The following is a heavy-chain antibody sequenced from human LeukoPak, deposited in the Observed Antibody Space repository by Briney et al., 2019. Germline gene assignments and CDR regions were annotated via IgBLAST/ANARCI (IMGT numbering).Heavy chain of an antibody. J-gene: IGHJ4*02. CDR1: GYTFTSYY. D-gene: IGHD1-26*01. CDR2: MNPNSGNT. V-gene: IGHV1-8*02. CDR3: ARYDSGSCN. Sequence: ASVKVSCKASGYTFTSYYMHWVRQAPGQGLEWMGWMNPNSGNTGYAQKFQGRVTMTRNTSISTAYMELSSLRSEDRAVYYCARYDSGSCNWGQGTLVTVSS.